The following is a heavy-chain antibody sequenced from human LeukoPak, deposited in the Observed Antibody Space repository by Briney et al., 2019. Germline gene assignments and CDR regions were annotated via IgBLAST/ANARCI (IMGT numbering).Heavy chain of an antibody. J-gene: IGHJ3*02. D-gene: IGHD2-2*01. CDR3: TRVGYCATTSCRTAFDI. CDR1: GFTFSNYA. V-gene: IGHV3-23*01. Sequence: PGGSLRLSCAASGFTFSNYAMSWVRQAPGKGLEWVSVISGSGGSTFYADSVKGRFTISRDNAKNTLYLQMNSLRAEDTAVYFCTRVGYCATTSCRTAFDIWGQGTMVTVSS. CDR2: ISGSGGST.